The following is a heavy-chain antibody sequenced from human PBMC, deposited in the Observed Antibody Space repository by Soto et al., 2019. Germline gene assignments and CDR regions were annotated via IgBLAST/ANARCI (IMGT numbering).Heavy chain of an antibody. Sequence: GGSLRLSCAASGFTFSSYSMNWVRQAPGKGLEWVSYISSSSSTIYYADSVKGRFTISRDNAKNSLYLQMNSLRDEDTAVYYCATGYSSSWYPRWVDVWGQGTTVTVSS. J-gene: IGHJ6*02. CDR2: ISSSSSTI. CDR3: ATGYSSSWYPRWVDV. CDR1: GFTFSSYS. D-gene: IGHD6-13*01. V-gene: IGHV3-48*02.